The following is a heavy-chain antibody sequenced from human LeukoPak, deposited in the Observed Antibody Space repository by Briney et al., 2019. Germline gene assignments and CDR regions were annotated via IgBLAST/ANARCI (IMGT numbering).Heavy chain of an antibody. J-gene: IGHJ4*02. CDR2: MSGSGGST. CDR3: AKDVYYDSSGYYMGYFDY. D-gene: IGHD3-22*01. V-gene: IGHV3-23*01. Sequence: GGTLRLSCAASGFTFSNYGMSWVRQAPGKGLEWVSGMSGSGGSTYYADSVKGRFTISRDNSKNTLYLQMNSLRAEDTAVYYCAKDVYYDSSGYYMGYFDYWGQGTLVTVSS. CDR1: GFTFSNYG.